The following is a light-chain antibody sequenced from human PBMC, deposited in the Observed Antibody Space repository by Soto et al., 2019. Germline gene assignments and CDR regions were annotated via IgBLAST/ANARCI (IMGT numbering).Light chain of an antibody. Sequence: EIVMTQSPATLSASPGERVTLSCRASQSVSNNYLAWYQQKPGQAPRLLIYGASTRATGIPDRFSGSGSGTDFTLTISRLEPEDFAVYYCQQYGSSGTFGQGTKVDI. CDR2: GAS. V-gene: IGKV3-20*01. CDR1: QSVSNNY. J-gene: IGKJ1*01. CDR3: QQYGSSGT.